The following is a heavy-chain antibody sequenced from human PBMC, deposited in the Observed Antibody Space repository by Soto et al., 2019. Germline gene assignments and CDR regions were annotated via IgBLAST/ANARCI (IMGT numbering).Heavy chain of an antibody. V-gene: IGHV1-58*01. CDR3: AADRTSCGGDCYVD. Sequence: QMQLVQSGPEVKKPGTSVKVCCKASGFTFTSSAVQWVRQARGQRLEWIGWIVVGSGNTNYAQKFQERVTITRDMSTSTAYMELSSLRSEDTAVYYCAADRTSCGGDCYVDWGQGTLVTLSS. CDR1: GFTFTSSA. CDR2: IVVGSGNT. J-gene: IGHJ4*02. D-gene: IGHD2-21*02.